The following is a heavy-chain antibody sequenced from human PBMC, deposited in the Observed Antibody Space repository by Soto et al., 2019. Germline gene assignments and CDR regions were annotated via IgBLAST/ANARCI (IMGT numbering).Heavy chain of an antibody. CDR1: GFTFSSNA. CDR2: ISGGGPPT. J-gene: IGHJ4*02. D-gene: IGHD1-26*01. CDR3: AKGGRRRGSYPPLDY. V-gene: IGHV3-23*01. Sequence: PGGSLRLSCAASGFTFSSNAMTWVRQPPGKGLEWVSIISGGGPPTYYADSVRGRFTVSRDNSKNTVYLQMSSLRAEDTATYYCAKGGRRRGSYPPLDYWGQGTLVTVSS.